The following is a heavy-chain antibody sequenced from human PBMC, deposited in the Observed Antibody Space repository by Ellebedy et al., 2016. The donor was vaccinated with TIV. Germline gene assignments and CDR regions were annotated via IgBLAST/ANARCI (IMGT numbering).Heavy chain of an antibody. CDR3: ARDTLVGVTDSYFDY. V-gene: IGHV3-7*03. J-gene: IGHJ4*02. Sequence: GESLKISCAASGFTFSSYWMSWVRQAPGQGLEWVANIKQDGSKRFYVDSVKGRITISRDNAKNSLYLQMNNLRAEDTAVYYCARDTLVGVTDSYFDYWGQGTLVTVSS. CDR2: IKQDGSKR. D-gene: IGHD1-26*01. CDR1: GFTFSSYW.